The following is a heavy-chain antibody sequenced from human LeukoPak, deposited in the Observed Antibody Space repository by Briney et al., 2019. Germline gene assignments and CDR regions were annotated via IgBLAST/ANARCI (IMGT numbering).Heavy chain of an antibody. CDR3: ARGDYGDYVWAD. J-gene: IGHJ4*02. Sequence: ASVKVSCKASGYTFTGYYIHWVRQAPGQGLEWMGWIKPNSGDTNYAQKFQGRVTMTRDTSISTAYMELSRLRSDDTAVYYCARGDYGDYVWADWGQGTLVTVSS. D-gene: IGHD4-17*01. CDR2: IKPNSGDT. V-gene: IGHV1-2*02. CDR1: GYTFTGYY.